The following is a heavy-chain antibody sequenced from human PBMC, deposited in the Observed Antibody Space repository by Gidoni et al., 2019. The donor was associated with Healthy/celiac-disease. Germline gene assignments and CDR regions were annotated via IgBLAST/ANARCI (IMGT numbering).Heavy chain of an antibody. CDR3: ARDMHTAMGNFDY. CDR2: INPNSGGT. J-gene: IGHJ4*02. Sequence: QVQLVQSGAEVQKPGASVRVSCKASGYTFTGYYMHWVRQAPGQGREWMGWINPNSGGTNYAQKFQGRVTITRDTSISTAYMELSRLRSGDTAVYYGARDMHTAMGNFDYWGQGTLVTVSS. D-gene: IGHD5-18*01. V-gene: IGHV1-2*02. CDR1: GYTFTGYY.